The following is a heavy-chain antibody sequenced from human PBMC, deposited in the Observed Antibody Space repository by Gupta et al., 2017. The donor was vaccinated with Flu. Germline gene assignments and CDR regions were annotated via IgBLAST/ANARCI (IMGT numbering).Heavy chain of an antibody. V-gene: IGHV3-9*01. CDR1: GITFDDYA. Sequence: EVQLVESGGGLVQPGRSLRLSCAASGITFDDYAMHWVWQAPGKGLEWVSGISWNSDTIGYADSVKGRFTLSRDTAKNSLYLQMNSLRPEDTALYYCVKDRGYTWDAIDFWGQGTMVTVSS. CDR3: VKDRGYTWDAIDF. CDR2: ISWNSDTI. D-gene: IGHD6-13*01. J-gene: IGHJ3*01.